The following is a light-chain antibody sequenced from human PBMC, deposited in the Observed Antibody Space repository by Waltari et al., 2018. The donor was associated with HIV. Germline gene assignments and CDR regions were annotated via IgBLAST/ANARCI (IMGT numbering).Light chain of an antibody. Sequence: QTALTQPASVSGSPGQSLTISCTGTSIYVGAYNLVSWYQQHPGKAPRLIIYDVSERPAGVSNRFTGSKSGNTASLTISGLQAEDEADYYCCSYVSEIVPCVFGGGTKLTVL. V-gene: IGLV2-23*02. CDR2: DVS. CDR3: CSYVSEIVPCV. J-gene: IGLJ3*02. CDR1: SIYVGAYNL.